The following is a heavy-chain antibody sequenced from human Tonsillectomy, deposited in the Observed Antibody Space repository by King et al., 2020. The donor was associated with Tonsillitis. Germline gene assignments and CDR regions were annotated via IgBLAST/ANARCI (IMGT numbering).Heavy chain of an antibody. J-gene: IGHJ5*02. CDR3: ARAAAAPASWLDP. Sequence: VQLVPSGAEVKKPGSSVKVSCKTSGGTFSSYAISWVRQAPGHGLEWMGAILPIFDKADYAQNFQGRVTITADESTSTAYMEMSSLTSGDTAVYYCARAAAAPASWLDPWGQGTLVTVSS. D-gene: IGHD6-25*01. CDR1: GGTFSSYA. V-gene: IGHV1-69*01. CDR2: ILPIFDKA.